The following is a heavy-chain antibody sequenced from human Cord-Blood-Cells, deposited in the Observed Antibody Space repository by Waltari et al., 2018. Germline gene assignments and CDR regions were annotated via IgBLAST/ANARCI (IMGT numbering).Heavy chain of an antibody. J-gene: IGHJ4*02. V-gene: IGHV4-38-2*01. Sequence: QVQLQESGPGLVKPSETLSLTCAVSGYSISSGYYWGCIRQPPGKGLEWIGIIYHSGSTYYNPSLKSRVTISVDTSKNQFSLKLSSVTAADTAVYYCASGQWELRVYDYWGQGTLVTVSS. D-gene: IGHD1-26*01. CDR2: IYHSGST. CDR1: GYSISSGYY. CDR3: ASGQWELRVYDY.